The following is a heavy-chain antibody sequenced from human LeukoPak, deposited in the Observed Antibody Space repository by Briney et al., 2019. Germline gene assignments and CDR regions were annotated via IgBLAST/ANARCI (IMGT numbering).Heavy chain of an antibody. J-gene: IGHJ1*01. D-gene: IGHD3-10*01. CDR3: LRDASGSGIRVVLPY. CDR2: IYLDGSKI. Sequence: GGSLRLSCTASGFSLGSYGIHWVRQAPGKGLEWVSVIYLDGSKIYYADSVKGRLTLSRDNSKNTLYLQMNSLLAEDTVVYYRLRDASGSGIRVVLPYWGEGALVTLSS. CDR1: GFSLGSYG. V-gene: IGHV3-33*01.